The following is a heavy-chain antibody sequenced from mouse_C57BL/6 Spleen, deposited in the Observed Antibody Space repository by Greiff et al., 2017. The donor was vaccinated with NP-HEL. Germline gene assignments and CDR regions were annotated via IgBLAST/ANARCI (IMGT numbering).Heavy chain of an antibody. Sequence: QVQLKQSGAELVKPGASVKISCKASGYAFSSYWMNWVKQRPGKGLEWIGQIYPGDGDTNYNGKFKGKATLTADKSSSTAYMQLSSLTSEDSAVYFCARRDYDSSFAYWGQGTLVTVSA. CDR2: IYPGDGDT. D-gene: IGHD2-4*01. V-gene: IGHV1-80*01. CDR3: ARRDYDSSFAY. J-gene: IGHJ3*01. CDR1: GYAFSSYW.